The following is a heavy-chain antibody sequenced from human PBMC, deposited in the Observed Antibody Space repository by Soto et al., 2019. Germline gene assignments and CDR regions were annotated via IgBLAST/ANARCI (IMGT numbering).Heavy chain of an antibody. Sequence: GGSLRLSCAASGFTFSSYSMNWVRQAPGKGLEWVSSISSSSSYIYYADSVKGRFTISRDNAKNSLYLQMNSLRAEDTAVYYCARDFSGSKLFDYWGQGTLVTVSS. CDR3: ARDFSGSKLFDY. J-gene: IGHJ4*02. D-gene: IGHD1-26*01. CDR2: ISSSSSYI. V-gene: IGHV3-21*01. CDR1: GFTFSSYS.